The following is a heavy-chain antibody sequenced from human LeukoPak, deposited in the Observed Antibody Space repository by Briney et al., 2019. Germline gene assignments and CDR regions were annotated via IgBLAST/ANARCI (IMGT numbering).Heavy chain of an antibody. CDR3: ATGYSSGWYFYFQH. Sequence: PGRSLRLSCAASGFTFSTYGMHWVRQAPGKGLEWVANIKQDGSEKNYVDSVKGRFTISRDNAKNSLSLRMNSLSAEDTAVYYCATGYSSGWYFYFQHWGQGSLVSVSS. CDR2: IKQDGSEK. D-gene: IGHD6-19*01. V-gene: IGHV3-7*01. J-gene: IGHJ1*01. CDR1: GFTFSTYG.